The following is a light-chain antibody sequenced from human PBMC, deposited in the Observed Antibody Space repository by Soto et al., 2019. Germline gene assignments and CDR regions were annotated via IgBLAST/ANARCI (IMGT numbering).Light chain of an antibody. CDR1: SSDVGSYNL. CDR2: EVS. J-gene: IGLJ2*01. V-gene: IGLV2-23*02. Sequence: QSVLTQPASVSGSPGQSITISCTGTSSDVGSYNLVSWYQQHPGKAPKLMIYEVSKRPSGVSNRFSGSKSGNTASLTISGLQAEVEADYYCCSYAGSSTLGVFGGGTKLTVL. CDR3: CSYAGSSTLGV.